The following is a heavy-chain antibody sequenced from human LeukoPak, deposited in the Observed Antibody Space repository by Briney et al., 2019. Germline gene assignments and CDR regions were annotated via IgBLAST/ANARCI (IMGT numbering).Heavy chain of an antibody. CDR3: AKAEMSGYTADFDY. Sequence: GGSLRLSCAASGFTFSSYGMSWVRQAPGKGLEWVSAISGSGGSTYYADSVKGRFTISRDNSKNTLYLQMNSLRAEDTAVYYCAKAEMSGYTADFDYWGQGTLVTVSS. CDR1: GFTFSSYG. D-gene: IGHD5-12*01. J-gene: IGHJ4*02. CDR2: ISGSGGST. V-gene: IGHV3-23*01.